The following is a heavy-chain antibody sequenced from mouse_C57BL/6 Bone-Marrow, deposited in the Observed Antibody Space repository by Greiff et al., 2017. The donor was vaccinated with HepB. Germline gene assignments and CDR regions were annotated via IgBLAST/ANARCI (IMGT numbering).Heavy chain of an antibody. J-gene: IGHJ3*01. Sequence: EVKLMESGGGLVKPGGSLKLSCAASGFTFSSYTMSWVRQTPGKRLEWVATISGGGGNTYYPDSVKGRFTISRDNAKNTLYLQMSSLTSEDTALYYCARRGEGGSSPFAYWGQGTLVTVSA. CDR3: ARRGEGGSSPFAY. D-gene: IGHD1-1*01. CDR1: GFTFSSYT. CDR2: ISGGGGNT. V-gene: IGHV5-9*01.